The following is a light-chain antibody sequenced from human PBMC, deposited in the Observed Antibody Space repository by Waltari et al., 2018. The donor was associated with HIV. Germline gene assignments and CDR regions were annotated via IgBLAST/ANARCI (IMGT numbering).Light chain of an antibody. CDR3: CASDIITAGLV. CDR2: KDT. CDR1: KLGDKY. J-gene: IGLJ2*01. Sequence: SDELAQPPSVSVSPGQTASITCSGDKLGDKYASWYQQKPGQSPVLVIYKDTNRGSGIPCRCSGSNSGNTAPLRIIGTHDAEDAAYYCCASDIITAGLVFGGGTKLTVL. V-gene: IGLV3-1*01.